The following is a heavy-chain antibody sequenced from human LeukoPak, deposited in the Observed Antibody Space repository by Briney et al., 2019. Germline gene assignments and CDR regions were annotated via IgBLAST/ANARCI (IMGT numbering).Heavy chain of an antibody. CDR3: ARDSSGSYPVPYGY. J-gene: IGHJ4*02. D-gene: IGHD1-26*01. CDR1: GGSFSGYY. Sequence: SETLSLTCAVYGGSFSGYYWSWIRQPPGKGLEWIGYIYYSGSTNYNPSLKSRVTISVDTSKNQFSLKLSSVTAADTAVYYCARDSSGSYPVPYGYWGQGTLVTVSS. CDR2: IYYSGST. V-gene: IGHV4-59*01.